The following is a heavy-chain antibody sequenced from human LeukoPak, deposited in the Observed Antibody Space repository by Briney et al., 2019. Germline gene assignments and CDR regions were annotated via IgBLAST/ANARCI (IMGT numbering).Heavy chain of an antibody. D-gene: IGHD3-3*01. J-gene: IGHJ4*02. CDR1: GYSFTSYW. CDR3: ARRYYDFWSGYSHPTYYFDY. CDR2: IYPGDSDT. V-gene: IGHV5-51*01. Sequence: GESLKISCKGSGYSFTSYWIGWVRQMPRKGLEWMGIIYPGDSDTRYSPSFQGQVTISADKSISTAYLQWSSLKASDTAMYYCARRYYDFWSGYSHPTYYFDYWGQGTLVTVSS.